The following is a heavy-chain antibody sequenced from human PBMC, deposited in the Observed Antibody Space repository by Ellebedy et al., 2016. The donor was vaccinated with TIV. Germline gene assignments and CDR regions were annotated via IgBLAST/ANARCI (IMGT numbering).Heavy chain of an antibody. Sequence: ASVKVSCKASGGTFSSYAISWVRQAPGQGLEWMGGIIPIFGTANYAQKFQGRVTITADESTSTAYMELSSLRSEDTAVYYCARDGVTRDYYYYGMDVWGQGTTVTVSS. D-gene: IGHD4-17*01. J-gene: IGHJ6*02. V-gene: IGHV1-69*13. CDR2: IIPIFGTA. CDR3: ARDGVTRDYYYYGMDV. CDR1: GGTFSSYA.